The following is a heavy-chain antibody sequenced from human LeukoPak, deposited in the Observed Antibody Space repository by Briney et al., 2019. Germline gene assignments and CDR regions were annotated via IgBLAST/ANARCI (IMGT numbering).Heavy chain of an antibody. CDR2: MNPNSGNT. CDR3: ARARPDMVRGVITVAGAFDI. J-gene: IGHJ3*02. D-gene: IGHD3-10*01. V-gene: IGHV1-8*03. CDR1: GYTFTSYD. Sequence: GASVKVSCKASGYTFTSYDINWVRQATGQGLEWMGWMNPNSGNTGYAQKFQGRVTITRNTSISTAYMELSSLRSEDTAVYYCARARPDMVRGVITVAGAFDIWGQGTMVTVSS.